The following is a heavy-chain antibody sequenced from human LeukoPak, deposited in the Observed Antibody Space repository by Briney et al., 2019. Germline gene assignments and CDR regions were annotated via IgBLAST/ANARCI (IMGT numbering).Heavy chain of an antibody. Sequence: GESLKISCKGSGYSFTSYWISWVRQMPGKGLEWMGRIDPSDSHANCSPSFQGHVTISADKSISTAYLQWSSLEASDTAMYYCVSEYSSTSDAFDFWGQGTMVTPS. D-gene: IGHD6-13*01. J-gene: IGHJ3*01. CDR2: IDPSDSHA. CDR1: GYSFTSYW. V-gene: IGHV5-10-1*01. CDR3: VSEYSSTSDAFDF.